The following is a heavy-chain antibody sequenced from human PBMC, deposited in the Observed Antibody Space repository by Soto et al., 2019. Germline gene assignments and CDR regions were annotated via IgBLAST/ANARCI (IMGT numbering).Heavy chain of an antibody. Sequence: GVSVKVSCKVSGYTLTELSMHWVRQAPGKGLEWMGGFDPEDGETIYAQKFQGRVTINPDTSKNQFSLQLNSVTPEDTAVYYCARGAYGSGNGHFDYWGQGALVTVSS. CDR2: FDPEDGET. J-gene: IGHJ4*02. CDR1: GYTLTELS. V-gene: IGHV1-24*01. CDR3: ARGAYGSGNGHFDY. D-gene: IGHD3-10*01.